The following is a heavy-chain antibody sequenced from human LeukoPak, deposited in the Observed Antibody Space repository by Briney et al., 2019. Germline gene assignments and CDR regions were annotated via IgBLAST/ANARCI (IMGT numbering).Heavy chain of an antibody. D-gene: IGHD1-26*01. CDR1: GFTFSRYA. J-gene: IGHJ4*02. CDR3: AKGGKWDVTPFDY. V-gene: IGHV3-23*01. CDR2: ISGSGGSI. Sequence: GGSLRLSCAASGFTFSRYAMNWVRQAPGKGLEWVSVISGSGGSIYYADSVKGRFTISRDNSKNTLYLQVNSLRAEDTAVYYCAKGGKWDVTPFDYWGQGTLVTVSS.